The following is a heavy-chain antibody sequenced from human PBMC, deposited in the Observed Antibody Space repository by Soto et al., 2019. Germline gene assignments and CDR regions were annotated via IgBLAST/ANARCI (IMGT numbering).Heavy chain of an antibody. Sequence: TSETLSLTCTVSGGSISSGGYYWSWIRQHPGKGLEWIGYIYYSGSTYYNPSLKSRVTISVDTSKNQFSLKLSSVTAADTAVYYCARDPRRVLPKSLNDYYYYYMDVRGKGTTVTVSS. CDR1: GGSISSGGYY. V-gene: IGHV4-31*03. J-gene: IGHJ6*03. CDR2: IYYSGST. CDR3: ARDPRRVLPKSLNDYYYYYMDV. D-gene: IGHD1-26*01.